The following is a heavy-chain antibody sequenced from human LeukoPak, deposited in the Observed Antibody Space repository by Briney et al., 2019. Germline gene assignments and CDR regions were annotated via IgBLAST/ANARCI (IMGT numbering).Heavy chain of an antibody. Sequence: KPSETLSLTCTVSGGSISSSSYYWGWIRQPPGKGLEWIGSIYYSGSTYYNPSLKSRVTISVDTSKNQFSLKLSSVTAADTAVYYCACFWSGYPTYNYYYYMDVWGKGTTVTVSS. CDR3: ACFWSGYPTYNYYYYMDV. J-gene: IGHJ6*03. V-gene: IGHV4-39*07. CDR1: GGSISSSSYY. D-gene: IGHD3-3*01. CDR2: IYYSGST.